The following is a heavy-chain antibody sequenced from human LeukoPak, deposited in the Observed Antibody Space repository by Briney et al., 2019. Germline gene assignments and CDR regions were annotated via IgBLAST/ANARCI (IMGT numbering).Heavy chain of an antibody. CDR3: AREISDYDSSGYFGCAFDI. CDR2: IIPIFGTA. J-gene: IGHJ3*02. V-gene: IGHV1-69*13. Sequence: SVRVSCKASGGTFSSYAISWVRQAPGQGLEWMGGIIPIFGTANYAQKFQGRVTITADESTSTAYMELSSLRSEDTAVYYCAREISDYDSSGYFGCAFDIWGQGTMVTVSS. D-gene: IGHD3-22*01. CDR1: GGTFSSYA.